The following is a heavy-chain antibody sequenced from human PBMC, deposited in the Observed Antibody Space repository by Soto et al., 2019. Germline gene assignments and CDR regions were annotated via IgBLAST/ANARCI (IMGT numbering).Heavy chain of an antibody. V-gene: IGHV3-23*01. CDR1: GFTFSSYA. J-gene: IGHJ6*02. D-gene: IGHD2-8*01. Sequence: PGGSLRLSCAASGFTFSSYAMSWVRQAPGKGLEWVSAISGSGGSTYYADSVKGRFTISRDNSKNTLYLQMNSRRAEDTAVYYCAKEVGTRYCTNRCYYGMDVWGQGTTVTVSS. CDR3: AKEVGTRYCTNRCYYGMDV. CDR2: ISGSGGST.